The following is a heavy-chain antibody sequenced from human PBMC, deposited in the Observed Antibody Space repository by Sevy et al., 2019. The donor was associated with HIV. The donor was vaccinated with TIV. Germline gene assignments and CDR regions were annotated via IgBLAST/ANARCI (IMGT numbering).Heavy chain of an antibody. D-gene: IGHD2-2*01. Sequence: ASVKVSCKASGYTFTSYAMHWVRQAPGQRLEWMGWINAGNGNTKYSQKFQGRVTITRDTSVSTAYMELSSLRSEDTAVYYCAREGYCSSTSCYGINWFDPWGQGTLVTVSS. CDR2: INAGNGNT. CDR1: GYTFTSYA. CDR3: AREGYCSSTSCYGINWFDP. J-gene: IGHJ5*02. V-gene: IGHV1-3*01.